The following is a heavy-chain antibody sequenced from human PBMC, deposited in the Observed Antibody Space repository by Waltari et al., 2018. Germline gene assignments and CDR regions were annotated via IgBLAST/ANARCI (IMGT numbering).Heavy chain of an antibody. CDR3: AGDYYDSSGYKN. Sequence: QVQLQQWGAGLLKPSETLSLTCAVYGGSFSGYYWSWIRQPPGKGLEWIGEINHSGSTNYNPSLKSRVTISVDTSKNQFSLKLSSVTAADTAVYYCAGDYYDSSGYKNWGQGTLVIVSS. V-gene: IGHV4-34*01. J-gene: IGHJ4*02. CDR1: GGSFSGYY. D-gene: IGHD3-22*01. CDR2: INHSGST.